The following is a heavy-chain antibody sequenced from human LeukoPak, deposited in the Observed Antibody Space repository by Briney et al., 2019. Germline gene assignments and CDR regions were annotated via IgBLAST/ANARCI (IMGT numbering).Heavy chain of an antibody. CDR1: GFTFSSYA. CDR3: ARDMVAAAGTADDAFDF. J-gene: IGHJ3*01. CDR2: ISYDGSNK. Sequence: TGRSLRLSCAASGFTFSSYAMHWVRQAPGKGLEWVAVISYDGSNKYYADSVKGRFTISRDNSKNTLYLQMNSLRAEDTAVYYCARDMVAAAGTADDAFDFWGQGTMVTVSS. D-gene: IGHD6-13*01. V-gene: IGHV3-30*04.